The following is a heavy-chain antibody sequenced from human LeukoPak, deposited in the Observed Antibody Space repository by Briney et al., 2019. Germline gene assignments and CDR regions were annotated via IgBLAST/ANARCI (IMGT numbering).Heavy chain of an antibody. CDR1: GFTVSSNY. J-gene: IGHJ4*02. CDR2: IYSGGST. V-gene: IGHV3-53*01. Sequence: GGSLRLSCAASGFTVSSNYMSWVRQAPGKGLEWVSVIYSGGSTYYADSVKGRFTISRDNSKNTLYLQMNSLRAEDMAVYYCARGEGRYCSGGSCYSAYWGQGTLVTVSS. CDR3: ARGEGRYCSGGSCYSAY. D-gene: IGHD2-15*01.